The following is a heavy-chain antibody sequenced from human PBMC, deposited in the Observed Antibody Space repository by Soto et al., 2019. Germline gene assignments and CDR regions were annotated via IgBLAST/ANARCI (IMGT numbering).Heavy chain of an antibody. Sequence: PSETLSLTCAVSGYSISSGYYWGWTRQPPGKGLEWIGSIYHSGSTYYNPSLKSRVTISVDTSKNQFSLRLSSVTAADTAVYYCAREEYYGSGSYAWELDWGQGTLVTVSS. D-gene: IGHD3-10*01. J-gene: IGHJ4*02. CDR3: AREEYYGSGSYAWELD. V-gene: IGHV4-38-2*02. CDR2: IYHSGST. CDR1: GYSISSGYY.